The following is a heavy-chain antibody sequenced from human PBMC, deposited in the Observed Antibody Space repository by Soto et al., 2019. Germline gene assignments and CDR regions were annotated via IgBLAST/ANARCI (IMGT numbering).Heavy chain of an antibody. CDR3: ARDGTGTGDAFDI. CDR2: INHSGST. J-gene: IGHJ3*02. V-gene: IGHV4-34*01. D-gene: IGHD1-1*01. CDR1: GGSFSGYY. Sequence: SETLSLTCAVYGGSFSGYYWSWIRQPPGKGLEWIGEINHSGSTNYNPSLKSRVTISVDTSKNQFSLKLSSVTAADTAAYYCARDGTGTGDAFDIWGQGTMVTVSS.